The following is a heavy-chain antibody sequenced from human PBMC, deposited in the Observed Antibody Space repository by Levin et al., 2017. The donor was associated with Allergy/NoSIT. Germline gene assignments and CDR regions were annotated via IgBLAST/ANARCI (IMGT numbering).Heavy chain of an antibody. V-gene: IGHV3-7*01. CDR1: GFTFSNYW. Sequence: SGGSLRLSCEASGFTFSNYWMNWVRQAPGKGPEWLANIRQDANDMYYVDSVKGRFTISRDNAKNSLYLQLTSLRPEDTVVYYCARDVIARGAFDIWGQGTMVTVSS. CDR2: IRQDANDM. CDR3: ARDVIARGAFDI. D-gene: IGHD2-21*01. J-gene: IGHJ3*02.